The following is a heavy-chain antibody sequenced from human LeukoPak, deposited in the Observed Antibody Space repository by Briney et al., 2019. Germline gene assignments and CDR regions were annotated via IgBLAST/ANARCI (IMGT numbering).Heavy chain of an antibody. V-gene: IGHV1-2*02. CDR3: AYTLPISGDYAYYYYYGMDV. CDR2: INPNSGGT. D-gene: IGHD4-17*01. CDR1: GYTFTGYY. J-gene: IGHJ6*02. Sequence: ASVKVSCKASGYTFTGYYMHWVRQAPGQGLEWMGWINPNSGGTNYAQKFQGRATMTRDTSISTAYMELSRLRSDDTAVYYCAYTLPISGDYAYYYYYGMDVWGQGTTVTVSS.